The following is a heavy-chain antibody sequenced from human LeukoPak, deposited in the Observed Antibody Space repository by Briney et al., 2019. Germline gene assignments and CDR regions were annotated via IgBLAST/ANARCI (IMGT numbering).Heavy chain of an antibody. D-gene: IGHD1-26*01. CDR2: MNPKSGNT. CDR3: ARVWGAIDY. CDR1: GYTFTDYD. Sequence: ASVKVSCKTSGYTFTDYDINWVRQATGQGLEWMGWMNPKSGNTGSAQRFQGRVTMTRDTSISTAYMELISLRSEDTAVYYCARVWGAIDYWGQGTLVTVSS. J-gene: IGHJ4*02. V-gene: IGHV1-8*01.